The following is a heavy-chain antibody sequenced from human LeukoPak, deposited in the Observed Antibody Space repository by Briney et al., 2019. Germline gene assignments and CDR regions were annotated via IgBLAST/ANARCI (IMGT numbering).Heavy chain of an antibody. V-gene: IGHV4-39*01. D-gene: IGHD6-13*01. J-gene: IGHJ4*02. Sequence: PSETLSLTYTVYGGSNSSSSYYWGWIRQPPGKGLERIGSIYYSGSTYYNPSLKSRVTISVDTSKNQLSLKLSSVTAADTAVYYCARHLGAWSQAAGSLQYFDYWGQGTQVTVSS. CDR2: IYYSGST. CDR1: GGSNSSSSYY. CDR3: ARHLGAWSQAAGSLQYFDY.